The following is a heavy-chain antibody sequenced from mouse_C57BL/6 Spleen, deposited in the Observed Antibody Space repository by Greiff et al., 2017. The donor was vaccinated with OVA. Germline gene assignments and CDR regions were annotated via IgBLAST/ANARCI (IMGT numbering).Heavy chain of an antibody. J-gene: IGHJ3*01. CDR1: GFTFSSYG. Sequence: EVKLVESGGDLVKPGGSLKLSCAASGFTFSSYGMSWVRQTPDKRLEWVATISSGGSYTYYPDSVKGRFTISRANAKNTLYLQMSSLESEDTAMYYCARLRAITTVVAPEFAYWGQGTLVTVSA. CDR3: ARLRAITTVVAPEFAY. CDR2: ISSGGSYT. D-gene: IGHD1-1*01. V-gene: IGHV5-6*01.